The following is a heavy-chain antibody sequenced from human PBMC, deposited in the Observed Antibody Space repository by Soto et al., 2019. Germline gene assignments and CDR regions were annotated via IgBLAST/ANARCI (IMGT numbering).Heavy chain of an antibody. CDR1: GGSLFDDD. CDR2: INSDGST. V-gene: IGHV4-4*07. D-gene: IGHD5-12*01. CDR3: ATARRLDNCFDP. Sequence: LSLTCTVSGGSLFDDDFTWIRQPAGGGLEWVGRINSDGSTNYSPSLQSRVTRSVAPSRKHFSLNLPSVTAADTDSYLSATARRLDNCFDPWGPGTQVTVSS. J-gene: IGHJ5*02.